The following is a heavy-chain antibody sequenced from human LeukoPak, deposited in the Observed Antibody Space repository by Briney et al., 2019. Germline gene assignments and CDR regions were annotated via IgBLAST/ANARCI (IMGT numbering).Heavy chain of an antibody. J-gene: IGHJ5*01. CDR1: GGSITSHF. CDR3: ARLVWLGESPGSWFDS. CDR2: IHYSGST. Sequence: SETLSLPCSVSGGSITSHFWSWIRQPPGKGLEWIGYIHYSGSTNYNPSLKSRVTISPDTSKNQLFLKLNSVTAADTAVYYCARLVWLGESPGSWFDSWGQGTLVTVSS. V-gene: IGHV4-59*11. D-gene: IGHD3-10*01.